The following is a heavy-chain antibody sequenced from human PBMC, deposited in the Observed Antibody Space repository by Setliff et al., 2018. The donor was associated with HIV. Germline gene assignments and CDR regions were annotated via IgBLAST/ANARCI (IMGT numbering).Heavy chain of an antibody. Sequence: VKVSCKASGYTFAAYYIHWLRQAPGQGLEWMGGIIPIFGTANYAQKFQGRVTITTDESTSTAYMELSSLSSDDTAVYYCARGRNYNSGMDVWGQGTTVTVSS. CDR2: IIPIFGTA. CDR1: GYTFAAYY. D-gene: IGHD3-10*01. CDR3: ARGRNYNSGMDV. V-gene: IGHV1-69*05. J-gene: IGHJ6*02.